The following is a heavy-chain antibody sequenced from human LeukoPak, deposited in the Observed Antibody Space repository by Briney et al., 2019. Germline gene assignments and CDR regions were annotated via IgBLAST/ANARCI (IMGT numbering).Heavy chain of an antibody. Sequence: ASVKVSCKASGYTFTSYFIHWVRQAPGQGLEWMGIINPTGGSTTYAQKFQGRVTITADESTSTAYMELSSLRSEDTAVYYCARRHYYDSSSAIGMDVWGQGTTVTVSS. CDR3: ARRHYYDSSSAIGMDV. V-gene: IGHV1-46*01. J-gene: IGHJ6*02. D-gene: IGHD3-22*01. CDR2: INPTGGST. CDR1: GYTFTSYF.